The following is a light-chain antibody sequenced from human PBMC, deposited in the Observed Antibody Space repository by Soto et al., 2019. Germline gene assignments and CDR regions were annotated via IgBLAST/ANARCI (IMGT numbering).Light chain of an antibody. V-gene: IGLV3-1*01. Sequence: SYELIQPPSVSVSPGQTASIPCSGDQMGDKYVCWYQKKPGQSPVMVIYQDYKRPSGIPERFSGSNSGNTATLTISGTQAMDEADYYCQAWHISTVVFGGGTKLTVL. CDR1: QMGDKY. J-gene: IGLJ2*01. CDR3: QAWHISTVV. CDR2: QDY.